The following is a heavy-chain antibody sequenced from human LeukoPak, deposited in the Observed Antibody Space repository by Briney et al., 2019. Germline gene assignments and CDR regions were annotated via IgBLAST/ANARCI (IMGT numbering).Heavy chain of an antibody. D-gene: IGHD5-18*01. J-gene: IGHJ6*03. V-gene: IGHV4-4*07. CDR2: IYTSGST. CDR1: GGSISSYY. Sequence: PSETLSLTCTVSGGSISSYYWSWIRQPAGKGLEWIGRIYTSGSTNYNPSLKSRVTMSVDTSKNQFSLKLSSVTAADTAVYYCARDTAMVTYHYYYYMDVWGKGTTVTVSS. CDR3: ARDTAMVTYHYYYYMDV.